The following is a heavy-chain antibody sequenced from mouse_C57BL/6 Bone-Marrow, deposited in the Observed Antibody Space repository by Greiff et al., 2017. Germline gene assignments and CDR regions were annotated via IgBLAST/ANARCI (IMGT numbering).Heavy chain of an antibody. Sequence: QVQLQQSGTELVKPGASVTLSCKASGYTFTSYWMHWVKPRPGQGLEWIGNIIPSNGGTNYNEKFKGKATLTVDKSSSTAYMQLSSLTSEDSAVYYCARKRELGPFDFWGQGTTLTVSA. D-gene: IGHD4-1*01. CDR1: GYTFTSYW. J-gene: IGHJ2*01. V-gene: IGHV1-53*01. CDR3: ARKRELGPFDF. CDR2: IIPSNGGT.